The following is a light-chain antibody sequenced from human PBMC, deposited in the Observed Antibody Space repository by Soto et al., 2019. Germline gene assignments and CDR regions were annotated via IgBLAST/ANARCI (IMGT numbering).Light chain of an antibody. J-gene: IGKJ1*01. CDR2: AAS. V-gene: IGKV1-39*01. CDR1: QSISNY. CDR3: QQSFSPLWT. Sequence: DIQMTHSPSSLSASVGDRVTITCRASQSISNYLNWYQQKPGKAPKLLIYAASSMQSGVPSRFSGSGSETDFTLTISSLQPDDSATYFCQQSFSPLWTFGQGTKVEV.